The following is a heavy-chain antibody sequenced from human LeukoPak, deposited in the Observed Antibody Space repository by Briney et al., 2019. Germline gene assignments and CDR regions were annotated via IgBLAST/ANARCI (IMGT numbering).Heavy chain of an antibody. CDR1: GFTFSSYE. J-gene: IGHJ6*02. V-gene: IGHV3-48*03. D-gene: IGHD3-10*02. Sequence: PGGSLRLSCAASGFTFSSYEMNWVRQAPGKGLEWVSYISSSGSTIYYADSVKGRFTISRDNAKNSLYLQMNSLRAEDTAVYYCARDVRGARKSYGMDVWGQGTTVTVSS. CDR2: ISSSGSTI. CDR3: ARDVRGARKSYGMDV.